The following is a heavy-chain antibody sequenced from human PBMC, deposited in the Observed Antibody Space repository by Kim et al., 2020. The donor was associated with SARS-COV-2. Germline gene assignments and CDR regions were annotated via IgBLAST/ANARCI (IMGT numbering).Heavy chain of an antibody. J-gene: IGHJ6*02. D-gene: IGHD3-10*01. CDR1: GFTFSSYA. CDR3: ARAYHPPLWFGEEDYYYYGMDV. CDR2: ISYDGSNK. V-gene: IGHV3-30*04. Sequence: GGSLRLSCAASGFTFSSYAMHWVRQAPGKGLEWVAVISYDGSNKYYADSVKGRFTISRDNSKNTLYLQMNSLRAEDTAVYYCARAYHPPLWFGEEDYYYYGMDVWGQGTTVTVSS.